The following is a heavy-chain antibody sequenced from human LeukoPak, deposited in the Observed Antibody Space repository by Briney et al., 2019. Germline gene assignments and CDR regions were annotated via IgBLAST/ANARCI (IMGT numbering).Heavy chain of an antibody. CDR3: ARRAMVRGVYRAPFDY. CDR2: IKQDGSEK. Sequence: GGSLRLSRAASGFTFSSYWMSWVHQAPGKGLEWVANIKQDGSEKYYVDSVKGRFTISRDNAKNSLYLQMSSLRAEDTAVYYCARRAMVRGVYRAPFDYWGQGTLVTVSS. V-gene: IGHV3-7*03. CDR1: GFTFSSYW. D-gene: IGHD3-10*01. J-gene: IGHJ4*02.